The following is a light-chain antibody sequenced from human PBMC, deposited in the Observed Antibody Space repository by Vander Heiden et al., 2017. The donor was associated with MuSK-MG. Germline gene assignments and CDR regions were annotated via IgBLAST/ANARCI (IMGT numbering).Light chain of an antibody. Sequence: QSVLTQPPSASGTPGQRVTISCSGSSSNIGSNYVYWYQQLPGTAPKLLIYCNNQRPSGVPDRFSGSKSGTSASLAISGLRSADEADYYCAVWDDSLSGVVFGGGTKLTVL. CDR2: CNN. J-gene: IGLJ2*01. CDR3: AVWDDSLSGVV. V-gene: IGLV1-47*02. CDR1: SSNIGSNY.